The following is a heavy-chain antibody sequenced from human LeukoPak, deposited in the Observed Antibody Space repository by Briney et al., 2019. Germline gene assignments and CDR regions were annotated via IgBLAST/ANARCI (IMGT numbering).Heavy chain of an antibody. CDR3: ARGLVGSEADILTGYYRYFDY. Sequence: SETLSLTCAVYGGSFSGYYWSWIRQPPGKGLEWIGEINHSGSTNYNPSFKSRVTISVDTSKNQFSLKLSSVTAADTAVYYCARGLVGSEADILTGYYRYFDYWGQGTLVTVSS. J-gene: IGHJ4*02. CDR1: GGSFSGYY. D-gene: IGHD3-9*01. CDR2: INHSGST. V-gene: IGHV4-34*01.